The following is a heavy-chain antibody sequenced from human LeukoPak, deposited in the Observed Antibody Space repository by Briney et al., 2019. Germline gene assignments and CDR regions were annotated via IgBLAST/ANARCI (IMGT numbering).Heavy chain of an antibody. Sequence: GGSLRLSCAASGFTFSNAWMSWVRQAPGKGLEWVSSISSSSSYIYYADSVKGRFTISRDNAKKSLYLQMNSLRAEDTAVYYCARDTYYDILTGYYQSVHYYYMDVWGKGTTVTVSS. V-gene: IGHV3-21*01. D-gene: IGHD3-9*01. CDR2: ISSSSSYI. CDR1: GFTFSNAW. J-gene: IGHJ6*03. CDR3: ARDTYYDILTGYYQSVHYYYMDV.